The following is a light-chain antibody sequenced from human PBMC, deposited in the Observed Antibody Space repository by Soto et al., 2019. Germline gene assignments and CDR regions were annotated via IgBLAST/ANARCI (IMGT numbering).Light chain of an antibody. J-gene: IGKJ4*01. Sequence: DIQMTQSPSSLSASVGDRVTITCRASQSISSYLNWYQQKPGKAPKLLIYAASSLQSGVPSRFSGSGAGTDFTLTISSLQPEDFATYYGQQSYSTPPDFGGGTKVEIK. V-gene: IGKV1-39*01. CDR2: AAS. CDR3: QQSYSTPPD. CDR1: QSISSY.